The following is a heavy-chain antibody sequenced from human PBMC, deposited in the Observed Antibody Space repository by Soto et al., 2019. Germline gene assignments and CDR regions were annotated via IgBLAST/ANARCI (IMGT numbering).Heavy chain of an antibody. D-gene: IGHD5-12*01. CDR3: AKDIGDGYNYGFDY. CDR1: GFTVSSFA. CDR2: IGGGDT. Sequence: EVQLLESGGGLVQPGGSLRLSCAASGFTVSSFAMSWVRQAPGKGLEWVSSIGGGDTYYADSVKGRFTISRDNSKNTLYLQMNSLRAEDTAVYYCAKDIGDGYNYGFDYWGQGTLVTVSS. J-gene: IGHJ4*02. V-gene: IGHV3-23*01.